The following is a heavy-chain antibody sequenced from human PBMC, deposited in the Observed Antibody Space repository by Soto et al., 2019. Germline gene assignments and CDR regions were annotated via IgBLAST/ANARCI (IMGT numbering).Heavy chain of an antibody. J-gene: IGHJ4*02. Sequence: QITLKESGPTLVKPTQTLTLTCTFSGFSLSTSGVGVGWFRQPPGKALEWLALIYWDDDKRYSPSLKSRLTITKDTSENQVVLTMTNMDPVDTATYYCAHWKMVAATRYFDYWGQGSLVTVSS. V-gene: IGHV2-5*02. D-gene: IGHD2-15*01. CDR2: IYWDDDK. CDR1: GFSLSTSGVG. CDR3: AHWKMVAATRYFDY.